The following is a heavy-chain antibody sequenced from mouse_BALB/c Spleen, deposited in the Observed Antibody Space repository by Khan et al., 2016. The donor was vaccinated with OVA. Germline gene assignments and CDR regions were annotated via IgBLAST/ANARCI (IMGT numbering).Heavy chain of an antibody. D-gene: IGHD2-10*01. V-gene: IGHV2-6-1*01. J-gene: IGHJ4*01. CDR3: ARQPYYHYNIMDY. Sequence: QMQLEESGPGLVAPSQSLSITCTLSGFSLTNYGVHWVRQPPGKGLEWLVVIWSDGSTTYNSDLKSRLNISKDNSKSQVFLKMNSLQTDDTAMYYCARQPYYHYNIMDYWGQGTSVTVSS. CDR1: GFSLTNYG. CDR2: IWSDGST.